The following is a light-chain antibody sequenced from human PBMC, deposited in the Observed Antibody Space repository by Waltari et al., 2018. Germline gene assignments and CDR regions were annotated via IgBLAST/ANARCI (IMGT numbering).Light chain of an antibody. CDR3: QQSYDTPRT. CDR2: AAS. J-gene: IGKJ1*01. Sequence: DFQMTQSLSFLSASVGDRVTITCRASQYISTYLNWYQQKPGKGPKLLLYAASTLQSGVPSRFSGSGSGTDYTFTISSLQLEDCATYYCQQSYDTPRTFGQGTKVEVK. V-gene: IGKV1-39*01. CDR1: QYISTY.